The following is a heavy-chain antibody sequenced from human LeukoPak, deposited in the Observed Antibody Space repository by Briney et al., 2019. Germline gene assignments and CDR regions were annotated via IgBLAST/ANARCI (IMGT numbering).Heavy chain of an antibody. V-gene: IGHV3-23*01. Sequence: GGSLRLSCAASGFTFSSHAMSWVRQAPGKGLEWVSAISASGGSTYYADSVKGRFTISRDNAKNSLYLQMNTLRAEDTAVYYCARRLYSSSWQFDYWGQGTLVTVSS. J-gene: IGHJ4*02. CDR1: GFTFSSHA. D-gene: IGHD6-13*01. CDR2: ISASGGST. CDR3: ARRLYSSSWQFDY.